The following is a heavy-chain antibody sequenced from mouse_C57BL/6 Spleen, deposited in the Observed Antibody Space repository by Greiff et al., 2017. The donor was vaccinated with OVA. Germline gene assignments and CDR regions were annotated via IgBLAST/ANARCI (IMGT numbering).Heavy chain of an antibody. J-gene: IGHJ2*01. Sequence: EVMLVESGGDLVKPGGSLKLSCAASGFTFSSYGMSWVRQTPDKRLEWVATISSGGSYTYYPDSGKGRFTITRDNAKNTLYLQMSSLKSEDTAMYYCARQGRGGYFDYWGQGTTLTVSS. CDR2: ISSGGSYT. V-gene: IGHV5-6*01. CDR1: GFTFSSYG. CDR3: ARQGRGGYFDY.